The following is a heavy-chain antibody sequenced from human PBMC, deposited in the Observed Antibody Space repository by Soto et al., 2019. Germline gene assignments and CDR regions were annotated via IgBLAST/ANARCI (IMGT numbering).Heavy chain of an antibody. CDR3: ARARDGAYYYCMDV. Sequence: QVQLQESGPGLVKPSETLSLTCTVSGGSISSYYWSWIRQPPGKGLEWIGYIYYSGSTNYNPSLKSRVTISVDTSKNQFSLKLSSVTAADTAVYYCARARDGAYYYCMDVWGKGTTVTVSS. V-gene: IGHV4-59*01. CDR1: GGSISSYY. D-gene: IGHD3-16*01. CDR2: IYYSGST. J-gene: IGHJ6*03.